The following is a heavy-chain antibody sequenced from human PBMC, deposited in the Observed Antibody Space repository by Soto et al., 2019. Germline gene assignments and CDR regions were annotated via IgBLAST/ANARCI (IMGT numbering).Heavy chain of an antibody. V-gene: IGHV4-30-4*01. CDR1: GGSISSGDYY. CDR2: IYYSGST. CDR3: ARVDHYGDYAIDY. D-gene: IGHD4-17*01. J-gene: IGHJ4*02. Sequence: PSETLSLTCTVSGGSISSGDYYWSWIRQPPGKGLEWIGYIYYSGSTYYNPSLKSRVTISVDTSKNQFSLKLSSVTAADTAVYYCARVDHYGDYAIDYWGQGTLVTVSS.